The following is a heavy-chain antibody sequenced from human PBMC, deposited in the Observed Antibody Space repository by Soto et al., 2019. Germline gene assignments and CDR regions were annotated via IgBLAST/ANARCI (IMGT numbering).Heavy chain of an antibody. J-gene: IGHJ4*02. D-gene: IGHD2-2*01. CDR2: IIPIFGTA. V-gene: IGHV1-69*01. CDR1: GGTFSSYA. CDR3: GIQGYCSSTSCYRFDY. Sequence: QVQLVQSGAEVKKPGSSVKVSCKASGGTFSSYAISWVRQAPGQGLEWMGGIIPIFGTANYAQKFQGRVRITADESTSTAYMVLSSVISEDTAVYYCGIQGYCSSTSCYRFDYWGQGTLVTVSS.